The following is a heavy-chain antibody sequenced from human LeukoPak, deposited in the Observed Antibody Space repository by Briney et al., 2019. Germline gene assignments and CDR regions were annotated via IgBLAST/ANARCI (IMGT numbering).Heavy chain of an antibody. D-gene: IGHD3-9*01. J-gene: IGHJ4*02. CDR1: GGSISSSSYY. Sequence: SETLSLTCTVSGGSISSSSYYWGWIRQPPGKGLEWIGSIYYSGSTYYNPSLKSRVTISVDTSKNQFSLKLSSVTAADTAVYYCARNPQHYDILTGYLIRGSPYDYWGQGTLVTVSS. CDR3: ARNPQHYDILTGYLIRGSPYDY. CDR2: IYYSGST. V-gene: IGHV4-39*01.